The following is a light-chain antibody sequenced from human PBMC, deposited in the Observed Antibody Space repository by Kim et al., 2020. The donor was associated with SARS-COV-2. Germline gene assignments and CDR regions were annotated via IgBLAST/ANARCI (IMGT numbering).Light chain of an antibody. CDR2: DVN. CDR1: SSDLGADTY. J-gene: IGLJ2*01. Sequence: QSALTQPASVSGSPGQSLTISCTGASSDLGADTYVSWYQQHPGKVPKLMIYDVNKRPSGVSHRFSGSKSGNTASLTISGLQAEDEADYYCSSYTSSLLVFGGGTQLTVL. CDR3: SSYTSSLLV. V-gene: IGLV2-14*03.